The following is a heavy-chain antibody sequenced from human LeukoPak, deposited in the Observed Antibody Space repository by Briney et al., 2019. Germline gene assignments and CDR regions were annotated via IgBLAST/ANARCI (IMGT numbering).Heavy chain of an antibody. CDR2: ISSDGSPK. CDR1: GFTFSNYV. Sequence: PGGSLRLSCAASGFTFSNYVMHWVRQAPGKGLEWVAIISSDGSPKSYADSVKGRFTISRDNSKNTVYLQMNSLRAEDTAVYYCAKDHLNRGWSYFDSWGQGTLATVSS. CDR3: AKDHLNRGWSYFDS. J-gene: IGHJ4*02. D-gene: IGHD6-19*01. V-gene: IGHV3-33*06.